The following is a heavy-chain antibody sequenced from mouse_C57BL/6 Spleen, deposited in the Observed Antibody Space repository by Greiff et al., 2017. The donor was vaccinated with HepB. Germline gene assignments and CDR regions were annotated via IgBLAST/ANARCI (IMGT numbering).Heavy chain of an antibody. CDR2: ISSGSSTI. V-gene: IGHV5-17*01. CDR3: ARDYDYDGFDD. CDR1: GFTFSDYG. J-gene: IGHJ2*01. Sequence: EVQRVESGGGLVKPGGSLKLSCAASGFTFSDYGMHWVRQAPEKGLEWVAYISSGSSTIYYADTVKGRFPISRDNAKNTRFLQMTSLWAEDTAMYYCARDYDYDGFDDWGKGTTLTVSS. D-gene: IGHD2-4*01.